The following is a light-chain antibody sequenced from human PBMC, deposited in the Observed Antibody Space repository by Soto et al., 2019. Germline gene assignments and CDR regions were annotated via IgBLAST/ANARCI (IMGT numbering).Light chain of an antibody. CDR3: QEYNNWPRLT. V-gene: IGKV3-15*01. CDR1: QSVSSN. J-gene: IGKJ4*01. Sequence: EIVMTQSPATLSLSPGERGTLSCRASQSVSSNLAWYQQKPGLAPRLLIYGASTRATGIPDRFSGSGSGTQFTLTISSLQSEDFAVYYCQEYNNWPRLTFGGGTKVEIK. CDR2: GAS.